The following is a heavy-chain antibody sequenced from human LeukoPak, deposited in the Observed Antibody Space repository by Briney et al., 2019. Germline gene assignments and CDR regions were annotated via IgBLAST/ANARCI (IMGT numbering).Heavy chain of an antibody. D-gene: IGHD6-6*01. CDR1: GGTFSSYA. Sequence: SSVKVSCKASGGTFSSYAINWVRQAPGQGLEWMGRIIPIFGIANYAQKFQGRVTITADKSTSTAYMELSSLRSEDTAVYYCARGEGIAARPNWFDPWGQGTLVTVSS. V-gene: IGHV1-69*04. CDR2: IIPIFGIA. J-gene: IGHJ5*02. CDR3: ARGEGIAARPNWFDP.